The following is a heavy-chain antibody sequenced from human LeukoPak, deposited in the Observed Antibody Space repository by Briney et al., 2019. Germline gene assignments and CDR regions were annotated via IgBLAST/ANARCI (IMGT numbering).Heavy chain of an antibody. V-gene: IGHV4-59*01. CDR1: GGSISSYY. CDR2: IYYSGST. J-gene: IGHJ4*02. D-gene: IGHD5-24*01. CDR3: ARTREEGDGYNSDFDY. Sequence: SETLSLTCTVSGGSISSYYWSWIRQPPGKGLEWIGYIYYSGSTNYNPSLKSRVTISVDTSKNQFSLKLSSLTAADTAVYYCARTREEGDGYNSDFDYWGQGTLVTVSS.